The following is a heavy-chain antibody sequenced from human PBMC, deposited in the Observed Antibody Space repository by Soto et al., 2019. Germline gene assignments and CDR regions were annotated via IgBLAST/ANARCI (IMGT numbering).Heavy chain of an antibody. D-gene: IGHD2-15*01. CDR1: GGSITSYY. CDR3: AIWYHVVCHFDY. J-gene: IGHJ4*02. V-gene: IGHV4-59*01. CDR2: VHYRGTT. Sequence: PSETLSLTCTVSGGSITSYYWSWIRQPPGKGLEWIGQVHYRGTTNYNPSLKSRVTISADTSKNQFSLELSSVNAADTAVYYCAIWYHVVCHFDYWGQGALVTVSS.